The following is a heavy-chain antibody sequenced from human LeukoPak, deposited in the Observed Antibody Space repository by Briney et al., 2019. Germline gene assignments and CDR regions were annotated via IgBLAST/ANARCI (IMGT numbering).Heavy chain of an antibody. V-gene: IGHV1-69*06. CDR1: GASLNIYA. D-gene: IGHD5-24*01. CDR2: IIPILGSP. CDR3: GRDRDGYNDY. J-gene: IGHJ4*02. Sequence: SVNVSCKASGASLNIYAISWVRQAPGQGLEWLGGIIPILGSPNYAQRFQDRLTITADTSTKTVYMELSSLTSEDTAVYYCGRDRDGYNDYWGQGTLVTVSS.